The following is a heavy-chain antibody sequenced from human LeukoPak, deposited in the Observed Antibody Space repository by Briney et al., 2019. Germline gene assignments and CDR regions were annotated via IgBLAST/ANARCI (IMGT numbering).Heavy chain of an antibody. CDR1: GGSINKYY. CDR2: FYYVGST. CDR3: ATNYDGVLNDAFDI. V-gene: IGHV4-59*08. Sequence: SETLSLTCTVSGGSINKYYWSWLRQPPGKGLEWIGYFYYVGSTNSNPSLKSRVPISMDTSKSQVSLKLSSVTAADTAVYYCATNYDGVLNDAFDIWGQGIMVAVSS. D-gene: IGHD4-23*01. J-gene: IGHJ3*02.